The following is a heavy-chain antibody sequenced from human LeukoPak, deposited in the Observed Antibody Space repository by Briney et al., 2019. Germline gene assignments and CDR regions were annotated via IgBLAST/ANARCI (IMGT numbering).Heavy chain of an antibody. CDR1: GYRFSNYW. Sequence: GESLKISCKGSGYRFSNYWIGWVRQMPGKGLELMGIIYPGDSDTRYSPSFQGQVTISADKSITTAYLQWSSLKASDTAMYSSGMAYDYFDYWGQGTLVTVSS. CDR3: GMAYDYFDY. V-gene: IGHV5-51*01. D-gene: IGHD3-10*01. J-gene: IGHJ4*02. CDR2: IYPGDSDT.